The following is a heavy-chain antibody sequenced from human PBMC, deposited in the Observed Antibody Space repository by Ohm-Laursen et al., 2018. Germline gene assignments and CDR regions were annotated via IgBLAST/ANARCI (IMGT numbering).Heavy chain of an antibody. CDR1: GFTFTTYS. D-gene: IGHD3-22*01. Sequence: SLRLSCAASGFTFTTYSMNWVRQTPGKGLEWVSSISGSNTYIYYADSVKGRFTISRDNSKNTLYLQMNSLRAEDTAVYYCAREYYYDSSGFNWFDPWGQGTLVTVSS. V-gene: IGHV3-21*01. CDR3: AREYYYDSSGFNWFDP. CDR2: ISGSNTYI. J-gene: IGHJ5*02.